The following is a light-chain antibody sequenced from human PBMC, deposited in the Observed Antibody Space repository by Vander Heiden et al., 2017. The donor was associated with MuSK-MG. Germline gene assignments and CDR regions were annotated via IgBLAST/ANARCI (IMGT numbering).Light chain of an antibody. CDR1: QSLSSY. V-gene: IGKV3-11*01. CDR3: QQRSNWPPRFT. CDR2: AAS. Sequence: ELVLTQSPPPLSLSPGERATLSCRASQSLSSYLAWYQQKPGQSPRLLIYAASRRATGIPARFSGSGSGTDFTLTISSLEPEDVAVYYCQQRSNWPPRFTFGPGTKVEVK. J-gene: IGKJ3*01.